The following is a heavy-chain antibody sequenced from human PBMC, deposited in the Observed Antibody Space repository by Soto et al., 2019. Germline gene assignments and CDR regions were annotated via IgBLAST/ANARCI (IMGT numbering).Heavy chain of an antibody. V-gene: IGHV1-69*13. D-gene: IGHD3-10*01. J-gene: IGHJ6*02. CDR1: VGTFSSYA. CDR3: ARWDGSGSYDLIYYYYYGMDV. CDR2: IIPIFGTA. Sequence: SVKVSCKASVGTFSSYAISWVRQAPGQGLEWMGGIIPIFGTANYAQKFQGRVTITADESTSTAYMELSSLRSEDTAVYYCARWDGSGSYDLIYYYYYGMDVWGQGTTLTVSS.